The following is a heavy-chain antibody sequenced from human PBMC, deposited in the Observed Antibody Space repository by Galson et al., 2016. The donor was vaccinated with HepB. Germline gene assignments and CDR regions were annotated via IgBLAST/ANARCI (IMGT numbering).Heavy chain of an antibody. CDR1: GFTFSSYT. CDR3: AKGGGGPARASDY. V-gene: IGHV3-23*01. Sequence: SLRLSCAASGFTFSSYTMNRVRQAPGKGLEWVSNIINSGGSTYYADSVKGRFTISRDNSKNTLYLQMNSLRAEDTAVYYCAKGGGGPARASDYWGQGTLVTVSS. CDR2: IINSGGST. D-gene: IGHD2-2*01. J-gene: IGHJ4*02.